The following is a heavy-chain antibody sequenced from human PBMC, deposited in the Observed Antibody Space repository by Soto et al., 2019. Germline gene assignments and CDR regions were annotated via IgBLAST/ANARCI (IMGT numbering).Heavy chain of an antibody. CDR2: IYYSGST. V-gene: IGHV4-39*01. CDR3: ARRKSGYCYYCYGMDV. CDR1: GGPISSSSYY. Sequence: SETLSLPCTVSGGPISSSSYYWGWIRQPPGKGLEWIGSIYYSGSTYYNPSLKSRVTISVDTSKNQFSLKLSSVTAADTAVYYCARRKSGYCYYCYGMDVWGQGTTVTVSS. D-gene: IGHD3-22*01. J-gene: IGHJ6*02.